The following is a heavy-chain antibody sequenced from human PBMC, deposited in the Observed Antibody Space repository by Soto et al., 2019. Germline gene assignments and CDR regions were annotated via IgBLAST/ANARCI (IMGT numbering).Heavy chain of an antibody. J-gene: IGHJ5*02. Sequence: SVKVSCKASGGTFSSYTISWVRQAPGQGLEWMGRIIPILGIANYAQKFQGRVTITADKSTSTAYMELSSLRSEDTAVYYCARGGLRAGYYMKPTNWFDPWGQGTLVTVSS. CDR1: GGTFSSYT. D-gene: IGHD3-16*01. CDR3: ARGGLRAGYYMKPTNWFDP. V-gene: IGHV1-69*02. CDR2: IIPILGIA.